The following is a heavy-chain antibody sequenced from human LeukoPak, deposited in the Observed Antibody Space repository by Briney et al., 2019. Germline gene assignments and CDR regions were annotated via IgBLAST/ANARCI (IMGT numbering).Heavy chain of an antibody. Sequence: GGSLRLSCAASGFTFSSYAMSWVRQAPGKGLGWVSAISGSGGSTHYADSVKGRFTISRDNSKNTLYLQMNSLRAEDTAVYYCAKEEGIAVAGTGDFDYWGQGTLVTVSS. CDR3: AKEEGIAVAGTGDFDY. V-gene: IGHV3-23*01. J-gene: IGHJ4*02. CDR1: GFTFSSYA. CDR2: ISGSGGST. D-gene: IGHD6-19*01.